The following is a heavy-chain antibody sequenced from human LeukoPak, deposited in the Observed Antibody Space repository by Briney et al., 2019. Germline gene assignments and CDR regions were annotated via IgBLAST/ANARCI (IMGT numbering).Heavy chain of an antibody. CDR2: INDVSDDI. J-gene: IGHJ4*02. CDR3: ARENYGDYVDK. D-gene: IGHD4-17*01. Sequence: GGSLRLSCAASEFTFSLYAMNWVRQAPGKGLEWVSYINDVSDDIHYADSVKGRFTISRDNAKNSLYLQMNSLRAEDTAVYYCARENYGDYVDKWGQGTLVTVSS. V-gene: IGHV3-21*05. CDR1: EFTFSLYA.